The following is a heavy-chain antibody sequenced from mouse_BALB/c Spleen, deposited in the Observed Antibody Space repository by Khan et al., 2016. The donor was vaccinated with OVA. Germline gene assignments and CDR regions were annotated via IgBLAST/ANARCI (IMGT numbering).Heavy chain of an antibody. CDR2: INPTSGYT. V-gene: IGHV1-7*01. CDR3: ARDRVDY. CDR1: GYTFTSYW. Sequence: QIQLVQSGAELAKPGASVKMSCTASGYTFTSYWMHWIKQRPGQGLEWIGYINPTSGYTDYNQKFKDKATLTADKSSSTAYMQLSSLTSDDSAVDYCARDRVDYWGQGTALTVSS. J-gene: IGHJ2*01.